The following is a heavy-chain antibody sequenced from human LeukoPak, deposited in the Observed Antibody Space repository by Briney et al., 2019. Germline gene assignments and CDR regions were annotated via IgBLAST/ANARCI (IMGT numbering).Heavy chain of an antibody. J-gene: IGHJ4*02. Sequence: PGGSLRLSCAASGFTFSSYAMHWVRQAPGKGLEWVAVISYDGSNKYYADSVKGRFTISRDNSKNTLYLQMSSLRAEDTAVYYCAKDGSSSSFDYWGQGTLVTVSS. CDR1: GFTFSSYA. D-gene: IGHD6-13*01. V-gene: IGHV3-30*18. CDR3: AKDGSSSSFDY. CDR2: ISYDGSNK.